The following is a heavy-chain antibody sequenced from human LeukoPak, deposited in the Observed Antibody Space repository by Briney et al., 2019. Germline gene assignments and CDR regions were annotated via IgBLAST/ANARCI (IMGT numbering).Heavy chain of an antibody. CDR1: GGSFSGYY. V-gene: IGHV4-34*01. CDR2: INHSGST. Sequence: SETLSLTCAVYGGSFSGYYWSWIRQPPGKGLEWIGEINHSGSTNYNPSLKSRVTISVDTSKNQFSLKLSSVTAADTAVYYCARQASKRYSSGWYDRYSFDYWGQGTLVTVSS. J-gene: IGHJ4*02. CDR3: ARQASKRYSSGWYDRYSFDY. D-gene: IGHD6-19*01.